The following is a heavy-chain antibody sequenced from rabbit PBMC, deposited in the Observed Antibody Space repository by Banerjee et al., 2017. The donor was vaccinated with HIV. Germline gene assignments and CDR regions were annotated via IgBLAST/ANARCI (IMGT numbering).Heavy chain of an antibody. V-gene: IGHV1S47*01. CDR2: IDTADGNI. CDR3: ARDLAGVIGWNFNL. J-gene: IGHJ4*01. CDR1: GFAFSSYG. D-gene: IGHD4-1*01. Sequence: QEQLEESGGGLVQPGGSLKLTCTVSGFAFSSYGVSWVRQAQGKGLEWIGYIDTADGNIYDASWVNVRFPTSSHNAQNRLYLHLNSLTAAAPATYCCARDLAGVIGWNFNLWGPGTLVTGS.